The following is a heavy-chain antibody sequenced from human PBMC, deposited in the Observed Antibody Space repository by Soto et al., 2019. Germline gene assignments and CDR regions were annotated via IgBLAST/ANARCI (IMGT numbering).Heavy chain of an antibody. CDR1: GGSFNGYI. CDR3: ARGLISGSHYSGGWYYFDY. J-gene: IGHJ4*02. D-gene: IGHD1-26*01. Sequence: QVQLQQWGAGLLKPSETLSLTCAVYGGSFNGYIWRWIRQPPGKGLQWIGQINHSGSANYNPSLRSRVTISVHTSNSQFSLELSSVTAADTAVYYCARGLISGSHYSGGWYYFDYWGQGTVVTVSS. CDR2: INHSGSA. V-gene: IGHV4-34*01.